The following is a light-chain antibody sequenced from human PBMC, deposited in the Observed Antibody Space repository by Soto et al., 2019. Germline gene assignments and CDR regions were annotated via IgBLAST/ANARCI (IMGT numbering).Light chain of an antibody. J-gene: IGKJ4*01. V-gene: IGKV3-20*01. CDR1: QNVTNY. Sequence: LLTQSPPTLSVSGGGIALVSCRASQNVTNYLDWYQQRPGQAPRLLIYGASGRAAGIPDRFSGSGSGTDFTRSISRLEPEDFAVYYYHHYGVSPTFGGGTKVDNK. CDR3: HHYGVSPT. CDR2: GAS.